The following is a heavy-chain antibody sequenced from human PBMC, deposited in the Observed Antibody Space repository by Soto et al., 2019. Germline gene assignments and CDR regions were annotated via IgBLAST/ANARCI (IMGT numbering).Heavy chain of an antibody. V-gene: IGHV3-7*05. CDR2: IKQDGSEK. CDR3: ARDPYYDSSGHTPPV. D-gene: IGHD3-22*01. Sequence: GGSLRLSCAASGFTFSSYWMSWVRQAPGKGLEWVANIKQDGSEKYYVDSVKGRFTISRDNAKNSLYLQMNSLRAEDTAVYYCARDPYYDSSGHTPPVWGQGTLVTVSS. CDR1: GFTFSSYW. J-gene: IGHJ4*02.